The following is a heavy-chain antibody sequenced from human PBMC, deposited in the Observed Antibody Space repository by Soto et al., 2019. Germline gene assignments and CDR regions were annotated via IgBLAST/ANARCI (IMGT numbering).Heavy chain of an antibody. CDR2: ILPGDSET. J-gene: IGHJ2*01. D-gene: IGHD2-15*01. CDR1: GYTFSGYW. V-gene: IGHV5-51*01. CDR3: ARLRGSSLSYWYFDL. Sequence: PGESLKMSCMGSGYTFSGYWIGWVRQMPGKGLEWMGIILPGDSETRYSPSFQGQVTISADKSITTAYLQWSSLKASDTAMYYCARLRGSSLSYWYFDLWGRGTLVTVPS.